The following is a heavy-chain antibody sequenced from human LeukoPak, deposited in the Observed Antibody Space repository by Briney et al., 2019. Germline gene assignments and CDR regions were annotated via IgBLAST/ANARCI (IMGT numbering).Heavy chain of an antibody. CDR2: INHSGST. V-gene: IGHV4-34*01. D-gene: IGHD6-19*01. CDR1: GGSFSGYY. J-gene: IGHJ5*02. CDR3: ARTYSSGWYNRWFDP. Sequence: PSETLSLTCAVYGGSFSGYYWSWIRQPPGKGLEWIGEINHSGSTNYNPSLKSQVTISVDTSKNQFSLKLSSVTAADTAVYYCARTYSSGWYNRWFDPWGQGTLVTVSS.